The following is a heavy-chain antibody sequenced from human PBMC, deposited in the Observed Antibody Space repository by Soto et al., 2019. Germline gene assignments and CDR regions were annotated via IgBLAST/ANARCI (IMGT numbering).Heavy chain of an antibody. D-gene: IGHD2-8*01. V-gene: IGHV3-23*01. CDR2: ITGGDGV. CDR1: GFSFSDYV. Sequence: GGSLRLSCAASGFSFSDYVINWVRQAPGKGPEWVSAITGGDGVHYADSVKGRFTTSRDNSKNTLYLQLNSLRAEDTAVYYCATRRHCANGVCYGLDYWGQGTLVTVSS. CDR3: ATRRHCANGVCYGLDY. J-gene: IGHJ4*01.